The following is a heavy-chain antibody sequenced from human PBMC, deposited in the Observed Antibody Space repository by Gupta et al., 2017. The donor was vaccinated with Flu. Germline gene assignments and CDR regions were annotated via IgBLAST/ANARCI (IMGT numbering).Heavy chain of an antibody. J-gene: IGHJ6*02. CDR3: AKDLDTMVRGAAYGMDV. Sequence: QVQLVESGGGVVQPGWSLRLSCAASGFTFSSYGMHWVRQAPGKGLEWVAVISYDGSNKYYADSVKGRFTISRDNSKNTLYLQMNSLRAEDTAVYYCAKDLDTMVRGAAYGMDVWGQRTTVTVSS. CDR1: GFTFSSYG. D-gene: IGHD3-10*01. CDR2: ISYDGSNK. V-gene: IGHV3-30*18.